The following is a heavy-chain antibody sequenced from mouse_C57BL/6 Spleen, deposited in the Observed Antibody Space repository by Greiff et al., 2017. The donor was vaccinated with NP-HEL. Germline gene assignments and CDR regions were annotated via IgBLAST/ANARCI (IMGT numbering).Heavy chain of an antibody. CDR3: ARWSYFDY. CDR2: INPNNGGT. Sequence: LVEPGASVKISCKASGYTFTDYYMNWVKQSHGKSLEWIGDINPNNGGTSYNQKFKGKATLTVDKSSSTAYMELRSLTSEDSAVYYCARWSYFDYWGQGTTLTVSS. J-gene: IGHJ2*01. V-gene: IGHV1-26*01. CDR1: GYTFTDYY.